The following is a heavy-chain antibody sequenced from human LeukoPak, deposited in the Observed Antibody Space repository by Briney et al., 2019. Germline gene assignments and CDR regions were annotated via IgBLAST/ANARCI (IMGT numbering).Heavy chain of an antibody. D-gene: IGHD2-15*01. Sequence: GGSLGLSCAASGFTFSSYSMNWVRQAPGKGLEWVSSISSSSSYIYYADSVKGRFTISGDNAKNSLYLQMNSLRAEDTAVYYCARDDLLFPYGMDVWGQGTTVTVSS. J-gene: IGHJ6*02. CDR3: ARDDLLFPYGMDV. V-gene: IGHV3-21*01. CDR1: GFTFSSYS. CDR2: ISSSSSYI.